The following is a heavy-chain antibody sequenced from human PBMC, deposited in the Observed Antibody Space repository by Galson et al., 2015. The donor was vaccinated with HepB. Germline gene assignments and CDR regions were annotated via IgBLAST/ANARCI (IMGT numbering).Heavy chain of an antibody. D-gene: IGHD6-19*01. Sequence: SLRLSCAASGFTFGDYAMSWVRQAPGKGLEWVGFIRSKAYGGTTEYAASVKGRFTISRDDSKSIAYLQMNSLKTEDTAVYYCTRSRGWSDAFDIWGQGTMVTVSS. CDR3: TRSRGWSDAFDI. CDR2: IRSKAYGGTT. CDR1: GFTFGDYA. J-gene: IGHJ3*02. V-gene: IGHV3-49*04.